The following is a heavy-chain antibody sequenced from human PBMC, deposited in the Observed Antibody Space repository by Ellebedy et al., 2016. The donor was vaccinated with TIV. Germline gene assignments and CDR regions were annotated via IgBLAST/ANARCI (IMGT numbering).Heavy chain of an antibody. Sequence: MPSETLSLTCTVSGGSISSYYWSWIRQPPGKGLEWIGYIYYSGSTNYNPSLKSRVTITVETSKNQFYLKLSSVTAADTAVYYCAREISGSQIRVDAFDIWGQGTMVTVSS. CDR1: GGSISSYY. CDR3: AREISGSQIRVDAFDI. D-gene: IGHD1-26*01. J-gene: IGHJ3*02. CDR2: IYYSGST. V-gene: IGHV4-59*01.